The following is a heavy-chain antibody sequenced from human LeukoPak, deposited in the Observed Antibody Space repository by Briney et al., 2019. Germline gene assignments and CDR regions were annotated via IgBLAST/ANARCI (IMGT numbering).Heavy chain of an antibody. CDR3: ARGADYYDSSGYYSPFDY. V-gene: IGHV4-59*01. J-gene: IGHJ4*02. CDR1: GGSISSYY. D-gene: IGHD3-22*01. Sequence: PSETLSLTCTVSGGSISSYYWSWIRQPAGKGLEWIGYIYYSGSTNYNPSLKSRVTISVDTSKNQFSLKLSSVTAADTAVYYCARGADYYDSSGYYSPFDYWGQGTLVTVSS. CDR2: IYYSGST.